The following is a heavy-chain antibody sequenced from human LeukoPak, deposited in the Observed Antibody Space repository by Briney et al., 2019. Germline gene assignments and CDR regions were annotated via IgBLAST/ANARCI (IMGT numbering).Heavy chain of an antibody. CDR2: ISSSSFKI. CDR1: AFTFVRYA. J-gene: IGHJ6*03. D-gene: IGHD6-13*01. V-gene: IGHV3-48*04. Sequence: GGSLRLSCAASAFTFVRYAMNWVRQAPGEGLGWVSYISSSSFKIGYADSVKGRFTISRDNSKNSLHLQMDSLRVEDTAVYYCVRDPSYGSSWYYYMDVWGKGTTVTVSS. CDR3: VRDPSYGSSWYYYMDV.